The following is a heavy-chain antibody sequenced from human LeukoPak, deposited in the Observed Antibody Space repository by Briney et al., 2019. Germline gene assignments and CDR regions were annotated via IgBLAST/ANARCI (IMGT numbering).Heavy chain of an antibody. D-gene: IGHD1-1*01. Sequence: GGSLRLSCAASGFTFRTYWMSWVRRAPGKGLEWVAHIKRDGSQKYYLDSVKGRFTISRDNAKNSLYLQMNSLRVEDTAVYYCARLGLEVGGPNWFDPWGQGTLVTVSS. CDR2: IKRDGSQK. CDR3: ARLGLEVGGPNWFDP. V-gene: IGHV3-7*01. CDR1: GFTFRTYW. J-gene: IGHJ5*02.